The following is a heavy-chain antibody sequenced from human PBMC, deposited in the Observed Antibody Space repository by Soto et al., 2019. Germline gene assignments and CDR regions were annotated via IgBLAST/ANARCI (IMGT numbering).Heavy chain of an antibody. CDR3: ATAEDCSSTSCYTRYYYMDV. J-gene: IGHJ6*03. CDR2: INHSGSN. Sequence: ETLSLTCAVYGGSFSGYYWSWIRQPPGKGLEWNGEINHSGSNNYNPSLKNRVTITVDTSKNQFSLKLSSVTAADTAVYYCATAEDCSSTSCYTRYYYMDVWGKGTTVTVSS. CDR1: GGSFSGYY. V-gene: IGHV4-34*01. D-gene: IGHD2-2*02.